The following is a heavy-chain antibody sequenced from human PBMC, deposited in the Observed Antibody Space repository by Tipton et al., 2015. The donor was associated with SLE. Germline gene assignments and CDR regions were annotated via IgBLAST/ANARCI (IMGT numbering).Heavy chain of an antibody. CDR3: ARGTVTAAFDI. Sequence: TLSLTCTVSGGSISSSSYYWGWIRQPPGKGLEWIGSIYYSGSTYYNPSLKSRVTISVDTSKNQFSLKLSSVTAADTAVYYCARGTVTAAFDIWGQGTMVTVSS. CDR2: IYYSGST. V-gene: IGHV4-39*07. J-gene: IGHJ3*02. CDR1: GGSISSSSYY. D-gene: IGHD4-17*01.